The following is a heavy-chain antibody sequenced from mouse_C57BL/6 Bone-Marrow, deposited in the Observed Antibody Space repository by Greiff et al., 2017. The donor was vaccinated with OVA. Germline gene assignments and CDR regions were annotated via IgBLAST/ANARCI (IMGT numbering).Heavy chain of an antibody. Sequence: VQLQQSGAELVRPGASVKLSCTASGFNIKDDYMHWVKQRPEQGLEWIGWIDPENGDTEYASKFQGKATITADTSSNTAYLQLSSLTSEDTAVYYCTTDWGGYFDYWGQGTTLTVSS. J-gene: IGHJ2*01. V-gene: IGHV14-4*01. CDR3: TTDWGGYFDY. D-gene: IGHD4-1*01. CDR1: GFNIKDDY. CDR2: IDPENGDT.